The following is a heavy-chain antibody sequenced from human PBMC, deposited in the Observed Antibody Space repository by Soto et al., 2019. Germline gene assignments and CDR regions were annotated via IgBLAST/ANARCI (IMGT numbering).Heavy chain of an antibody. CDR2: ISSSSSTI. CDR1: GFTFSSYS. V-gene: IGHV3-48*02. Sequence: RGSLRLSCAASGFTFSSYSMNWVRQAPGKVLEWVSYISSSSSTIYYADSVKGRFTISRDNAKNSLYLQMNSLRDEDTAVYYCARDPVAAAGTYYYGMDVWGQGTTVTVSS. CDR3: ARDPVAAAGTYYYGMDV. D-gene: IGHD6-13*01. J-gene: IGHJ6*02.